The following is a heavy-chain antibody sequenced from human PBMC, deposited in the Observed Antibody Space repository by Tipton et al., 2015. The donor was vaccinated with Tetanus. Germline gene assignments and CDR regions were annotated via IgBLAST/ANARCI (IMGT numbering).Heavy chain of an antibody. J-gene: IGHJ4*02. V-gene: IGHV1-18*01. D-gene: IGHD2-15*01. CDR1: GYTFTSYG. Sequence: QVQLVQSGAEVKKPGASVKVSCKASGYTFTSYGISWERQAPGQGLEWMGWISAYNGNTNYAQKLQGRVTMTTDTSTSTAYMELRSLRSDDTAVYYCARDDELGYCSGGSCERFDYWGQGTLVTVSS. CDR2: ISAYNGNT. CDR3: ARDDELGYCSGGSCERFDY.